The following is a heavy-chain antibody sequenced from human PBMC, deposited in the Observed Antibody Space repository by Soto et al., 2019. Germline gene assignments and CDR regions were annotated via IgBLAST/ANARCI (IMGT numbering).Heavy chain of an antibody. V-gene: IGHV3-7*01. CDR2: IKEDGSEK. Sequence: PGGSLRLSCAASGFTFNSYWMTWVRQAPGKGLEWMASIKEDGSEKNYVDSVKGRFTISRDNAKNSVYLQMNSLRAEDTAVYYCERDSANAHYYGMDVWGQGTTATVSS. D-gene: IGHD1-26*01. CDR3: ERDSANAHYYGMDV. J-gene: IGHJ6*02. CDR1: GFTFNSYW.